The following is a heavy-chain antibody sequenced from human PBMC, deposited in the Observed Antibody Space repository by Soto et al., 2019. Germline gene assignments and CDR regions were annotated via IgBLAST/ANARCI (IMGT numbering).Heavy chain of an antibody. V-gene: IGHV1-69*12. CDR1: GGTFSSYA. J-gene: IGHJ6*02. D-gene: IGHD3-3*01. CDR2: IIPIFGTA. CDR3: ARAKYYDFWSGYYPYYYYGMDV. Sequence: QVQLVQSGAEVKKPGSSVKVSCKASGGTFSSYAISWVRQAPGQGLEWMGGIIPIFGTANYAQKFQGRVTITADESTSTAYMELSSLRSEDTAVYYCARAKYYDFWSGYYPYYYYGMDVWGQGTTVTVSS.